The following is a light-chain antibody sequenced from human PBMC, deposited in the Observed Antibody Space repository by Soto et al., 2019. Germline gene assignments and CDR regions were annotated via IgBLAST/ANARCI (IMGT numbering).Light chain of an antibody. CDR1: SSDVGGYNY. CDR2: EVS. Sequence: QSALTQPASVSGSPGQSITISCTGTSSDVGGYNYVSWYQQHPGKAPKLMIYEVSNRPSGVSNRFSGSKSGNTASLTISGRQAEDEADYYFSSYTSSSLVVFGGGTKVTVL. V-gene: IGLV2-14*01. J-gene: IGLJ2*01. CDR3: SSYTSSSLVV.